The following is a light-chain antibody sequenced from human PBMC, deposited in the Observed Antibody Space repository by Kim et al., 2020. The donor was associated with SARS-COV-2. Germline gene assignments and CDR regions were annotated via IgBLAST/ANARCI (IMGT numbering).Light chain of an antibody. CDR2: DAS. V-gene: IGKV3-11*01. J-gene: IGKJ4*01. CDR3: QQRSNWRLT. CDR1: QSVSPY. Sequence: SLSPGERATLSCRASQSVSPYVAWYQQKPGQPPRLLIYDASNRATGIPARFSGSGSGTDFTLTISSLEPADFAVYYCQQRSNWRLTFGGGTKLEI.